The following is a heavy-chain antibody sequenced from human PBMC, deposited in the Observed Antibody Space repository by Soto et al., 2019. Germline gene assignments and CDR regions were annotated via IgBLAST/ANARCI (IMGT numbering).Heavy chain of an antibody. Sequence: QVQLQESGQGLVKPSQTLSLTCTVSGGSIRNDNFYWSYLRQRPGKGLEWIGYISYSGYTFYNPCPKRLVVISVGPFKNQCALILNSVTAADTAVYYCATDLEGTVSGLGAFSIWGRGTLVTVSS. CDR2: ISYSGYT. D-gene: IGHD3-3*01. J-gene: IGHJ3*02. V-gene: IGHV4-31*01. CDR3: ATDLEGTVSGLGAFSI. CDR1: GGSIRNDNFY.